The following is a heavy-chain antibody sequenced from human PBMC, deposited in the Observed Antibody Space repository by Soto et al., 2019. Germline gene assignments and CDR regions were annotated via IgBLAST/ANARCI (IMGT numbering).Heavy chain of an antibody. J-gene: IGHJ4*02. Sequence: VQLLDSGGGLVQPGGSLRLSCAASGFTFNNYAMNWVRQAPGKGLEWVATISGTGGSTYYADSVKGRFTISRDNSKNTLYLQMNSLRVEDTAVYYCAKDRLGGNFDYWGQGNQVTVSS. CDR1: GFTFNNYA. CDR3: AKDRLGGNFDY. V-gene: IGHV3-23*01. CDR2: ISGTGGST.